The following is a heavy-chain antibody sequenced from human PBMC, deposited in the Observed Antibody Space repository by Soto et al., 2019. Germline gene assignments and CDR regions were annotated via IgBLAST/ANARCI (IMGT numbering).Heavy chain of an antibody. V-gene: IGHV1-58*01. Sequence: SVKVSCKASGFTFTSSAVQWVRQARGQPLEWIGWIVLGNGNTNYAQKFQGRVTITRDKSTRTAYMDLSRLRSDDTAMYYCAARIGNIGWYWLDAWGQGTQVTVSS. CDR1: GFTFTSSA. D-gene: IGHD6-19*01. CDR3: AARIGNIGWYWLDA. CDR2: IVLGNGNT. J-gene: IGHJ5*02.